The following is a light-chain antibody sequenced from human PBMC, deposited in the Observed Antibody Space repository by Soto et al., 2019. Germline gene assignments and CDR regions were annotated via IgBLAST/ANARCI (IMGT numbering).Light chain of an antibody. Sequence: EMVMTQSPATLSLSPGETTTLSCRASQSVNRNLAWYQQKPGQAPRLLISDASTRAAGLPARVSGSGSGTEFTLTIRSLQFEDFAVYFSQQSNKSPKKFGQGTEV. V-gene: IGKV3-15*01. CDR1: QSVNRN. CDR3: QQSNKSPKK. J-gene: IGKJ1*01. CDR2: DAS.